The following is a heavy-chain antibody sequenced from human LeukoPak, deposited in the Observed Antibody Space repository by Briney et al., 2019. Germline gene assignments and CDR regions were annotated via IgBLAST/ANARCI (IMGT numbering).Heavy chain of an antibody. V-gene: IGHV4-34*01. Sequence: SETLSLTCAVYGGSFSGYYWSWIRQPPGKGLEWIGEINHSGSTNYNPSLKSRVIISVDTSKNQFSLKLSSVTAADTAVYYCARGGGVYYDYVWGSYRLYYFDYWGQGTLVTVSS. CDR1: GGSFSGYY. CDR3: ARGGGVYYDYVWGSYRLYYFDY. CDR2: INHSGST. D-gene: IGHD3-16*02. J-gene: IGHJ4*02.